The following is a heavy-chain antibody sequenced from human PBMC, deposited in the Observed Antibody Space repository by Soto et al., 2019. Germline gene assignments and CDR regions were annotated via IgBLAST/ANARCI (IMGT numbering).Heavy chain of an antibody. Sequence: GGSLRLSCAASGFKFSSYAMSWVRQAPGKGLEGVSLISATGGGTYYADSVKGRFTISRDNSDNTLYLQVHSLRAEDTAVYYCAEDRRAGGNSAFYFDFWGQGAQVTVSS. D-gene: IGHD3-16*01. CDR1: GFKFSSYA. CDR2: ISATGGGT. J-gene: IGHJ5*01. V-gene: IGHV3-23*01. CDR3: AEDRRAGGNSAFYFDF.